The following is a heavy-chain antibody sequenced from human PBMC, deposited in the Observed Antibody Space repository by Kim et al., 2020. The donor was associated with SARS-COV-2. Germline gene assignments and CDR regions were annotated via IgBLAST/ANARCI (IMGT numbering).Heavy chain of an antibody. J-gene: IGHJ3*01. CDR2: ISYDGSNK. Sequence: GGSLRLSCAASGFTFSSYGMHWVRQAPGKGLEWVAVISYDGSNKYYADSVKGRFTISRDNSKNTLYLQMNSLRAEDTAVYYCAHLLTNYYDSSGYYYPTSDAVCPWGPRTLGTASS. V-gene: IGHV3-30*03. CDR3: AHLLTNYYDSSGYYYPTSDAVCP. CDR1: GFTFSSYG. D-gene: IGHD3-22*01.